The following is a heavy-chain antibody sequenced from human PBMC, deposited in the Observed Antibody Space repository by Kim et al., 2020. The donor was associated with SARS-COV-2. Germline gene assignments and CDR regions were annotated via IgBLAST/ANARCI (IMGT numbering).Heavy chain of an antibody. CDR3: ARAPFITMIVVAQGYYYGMDV. J-gene: IGHJ6*02. D-gene: IGHD3-22*01. CDR2: IYYSGST. V-gene: IGHV4-39*01. CDR1: GGSISSSSYY. Sequence: SETLSLTCTVSGGSISSSSYYWGWIRQPPGKGLEWIGSIYYSGSTYHNPSLKSRVTISVDTSKNPFSLKLSSVTAADTAVYYCARAPFITMIVVAQGYYYGMDVWGQGTTVTVSS.